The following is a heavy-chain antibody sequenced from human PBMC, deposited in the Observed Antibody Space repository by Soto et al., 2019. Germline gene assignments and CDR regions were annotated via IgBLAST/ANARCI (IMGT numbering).Heavy chain of an antibody. D-gene: IGHD2-21*02. J-gene: IGHJ6*02. CDR1: GLSISTTGVG. V-gene: IGHV2-5*02. Sequence: QITLKESGPTLVKPTQTLTLTCTFSGLSISTTGVGVGWIRQPPGKALEWLALIYWDDDKRYSPSLKSRLTITKDTSKNQVVITMTNMDPVDTATYYCVQSRCGGDCLQSYSSHSYYGLDVWGQGTTVTVSS. CDR3: VQSRCGGDCLQSYSSHSYYGLDV. CDR2: IYWDDDK.